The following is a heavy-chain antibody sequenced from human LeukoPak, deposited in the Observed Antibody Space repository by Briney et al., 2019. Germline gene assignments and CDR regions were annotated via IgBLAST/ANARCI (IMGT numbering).Heavy chain of an antibody. V-gene: IGHV3-53*01. CDR2: IYSGGST. CDR3: ARISTYCSSTSCYFFDY. Sequence: GGSLRLSCAASGFTFSSYAMSWVRQAPGKGLEWVSVIYSGGSTYYADSVKGRFTISRDNSKNTLYLQMNSLRAEDTAVYYCARISTYCSSTSCYFFDYWGQGTLVTVSS. D-gene: IGHD2-2*01. J-gene: IGHJ4*02. CDR1: GFTFSSYA.